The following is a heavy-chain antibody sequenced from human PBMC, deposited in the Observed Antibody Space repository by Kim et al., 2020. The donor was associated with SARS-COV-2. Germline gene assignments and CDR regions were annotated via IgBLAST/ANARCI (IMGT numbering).Heavy chain of an antibody. Sequence: GRLTISRDNSKNTLFLQMNSLRADDTAVYYCAKDGHDYVWGSYRPDAFDIWGQGTMVTVSS. J-gene: IGHJ3*02. D-gene: IGHD3-16*02. CDR3: AKDGHDYVWGSYRPDAFDI. V-gene: IGHV3-23*01.